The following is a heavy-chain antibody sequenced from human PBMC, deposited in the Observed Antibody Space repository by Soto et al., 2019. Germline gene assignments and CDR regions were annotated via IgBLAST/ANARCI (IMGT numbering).Heavy chain of an antibody. D-gene: IGHD3-16*01. CDR3: AHRGGCSSANCVSNYFDS. Sequence: QITLKESGPALVRPTQALTLTCTFSGFSLTTSGVGVAWIRQPPGTALECLALVDCDGDERFNPSLRNRLTLTKDTSNNRVVLTVTNIDPVDTGTYYCAHRGGCSSANCVSNYFDSWGQVTLVAVSS. CDR1: GFSLTTSGVG. CDR2: VDCDGDE. V-gene: IGHV2-5*02. J-gene: IGHJ4*02.